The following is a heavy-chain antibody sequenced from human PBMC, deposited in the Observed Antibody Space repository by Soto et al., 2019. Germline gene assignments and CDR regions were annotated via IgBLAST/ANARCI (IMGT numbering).Heavy chain of an antibody. CDR1: GVSVSSNY. CDR3: EHGFGVHGACAI. J-gene: IGHJ3*02. CDR2: IYSGGST. V-gene: IGHV3-66*01. D-gene: IGHD3-10*01. Sequence: HPGGCVRLSCAASGVSVSSNYMSWVHQAPGKGLEWVSVIYSGGSTYYADSVKGRFTISRDNSKNTVYLQMNSLRAEDTAVYYCEHGFGVHGACAIWGQGTMVTV.